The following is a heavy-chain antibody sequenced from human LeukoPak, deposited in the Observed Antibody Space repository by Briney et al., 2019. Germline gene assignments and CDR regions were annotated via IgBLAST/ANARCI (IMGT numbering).Heavy chain of an antibody. Sequence: TGGSLRLSCAASGFTFSSYGMHWVRQAPGKGLEWVAFIRYDGSNKYYADSVKGRFTISRDNSKNTLYLQMNSLRAEDTAVYYCAKDRGSYGYLSCWGQGTLVTVSS. CDR2: IRYDGSNK. CDR3: AKDRGSYGYLSC. CDR1: GFTFSSYG. D-gene: IGHD5-18*01. V-gene: IGHV3-30*02. J-gene: IGHJ4*02.